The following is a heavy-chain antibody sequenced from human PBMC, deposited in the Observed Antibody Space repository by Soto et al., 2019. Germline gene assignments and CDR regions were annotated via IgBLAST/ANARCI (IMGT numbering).Heavy chain of an antibody. Sequence: QVQLVQSGAEVKQPGSSVKVSCKASGGPFDSYSINWVRQAPGQGLEWIGGVISIFEATNYPQRFQGRVTFSADTSARTAYMEVSRLRSEDTAFYYCARTESSGIGALDIWGQGTLVTVSS. CDR3: ARTESSGIGALDI. V-gene: IGHV1-69*06. J-gene: IGHJ3*02. CDR1: GGPFDSYS. D-gene: IGHD6-19*01. CDR2: VISIFEAT.